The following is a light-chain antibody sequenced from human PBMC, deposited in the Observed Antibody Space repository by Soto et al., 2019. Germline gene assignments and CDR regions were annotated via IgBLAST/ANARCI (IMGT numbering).Light chain of an antibody. V-gene: IGKV3-20*01. CDR3: QQYGSSPLT. CDR2: GAS. J-gene: IGKJ4*01. Sequence: EIVLTQSPDTLSLSPGERATLSCRASQSVSASYLAWYQHKPGQAPRLLMYGASRRATGIPDRFSGSGSGSDFTLTIIRLEPEDFGVYFCQQYGSSPLTLGGGTKVEIK. CDR1: QSVSASY.